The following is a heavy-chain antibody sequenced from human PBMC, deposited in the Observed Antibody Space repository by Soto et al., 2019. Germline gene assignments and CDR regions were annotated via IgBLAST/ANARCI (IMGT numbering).Heavy chain of an antibody. CDR2: IYYGGAIFYSGNI. V-gene: IGHV4-39*01. CDR1: GDSISSSNSH. CDR3: VRYDRINMKPDAPEGFHI. D-gene: IGHD3-3*02. J-gene: IGHJ3*02. Sequence: PWETLSLTCTVSGDSISSSNSHWGWHRQPPGKGLEYIGSIYYGGAIFYSGNIYYNPSLKSRVTISVDTSKNQFSLRLSSVTAADTGVYYCVRYDRINMKPDAPEGFHIWGQGTMVTVSS.